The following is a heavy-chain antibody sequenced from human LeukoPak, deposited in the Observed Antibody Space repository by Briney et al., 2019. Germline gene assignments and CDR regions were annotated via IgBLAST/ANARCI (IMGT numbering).Heavy chain of an antibody. Sequence: ASVKVSCKASGYTFTGYYMHWVRQAPGQGLEWMGWINPNSGGTNYAQKFQGRVTMTRDTSISTAYMELSRLRSDDTAVYYCAKPLGYGSGSFDYYMDVWGKGTTVTISS. CDR3: AKPLGYGSGSFDYYMDV. CDR1: GYTFTGYY. J-gene: IGHJ6*03. CDR2: INPNSGGT. D-gene: IGHD3-10*01. V-gene: IGHV1-2*02.